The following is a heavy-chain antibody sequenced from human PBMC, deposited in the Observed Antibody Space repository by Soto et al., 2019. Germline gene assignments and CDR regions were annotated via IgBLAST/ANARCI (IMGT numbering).Heavy chain of an antibody. J-gene: IGHJ4*02. Sequence: PSETLSLTCTVSGGSFSSGGYYWSWIRQHPGKGLEWIGSIYCSGSTYYNSSLKSRLTMSVDTSKNQFSLKLSSVTAADTAVYYCARGPRQEYGGKFFDYWGQGTLVTVSS. CDR1: GGSFSSGGYY. V-gene: IGHV4-31*03. CDR3: ARGPRQEYGGKFFDY. D-gene: IGHD4-17*01. CDR2: IYCSGST.